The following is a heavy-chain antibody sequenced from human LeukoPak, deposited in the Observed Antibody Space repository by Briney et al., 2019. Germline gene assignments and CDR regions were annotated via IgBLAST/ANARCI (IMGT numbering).Heavy chain of an antibody. CDR1: GFTFSSYA. CDR2: ISGSGGST. V-gene: IGHV3-23*01. J-gene: IGHJ4*02. CDR3: AKDQEQLVPLDY. D-gene: IGHD6-6*01. Sequence: GGSLRLSCAASGFTFSSYAMSWVRQAPGKGLEWVSGISGSGGSTYYVDSVKGRFTISRDNSKNTLYQQMNSLRAEDTAVYYCAKDQEQLVPLDYWGQGTLATVSS.